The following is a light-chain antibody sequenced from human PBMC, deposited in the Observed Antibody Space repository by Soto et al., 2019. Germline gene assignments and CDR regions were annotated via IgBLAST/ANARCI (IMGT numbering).Light chain of an antibody. Sequence: DLQMTQSPSSLSASVGDRVTITCRASQGISTYLVWYQQKPGTVLKLLIFAASTLQSGVPSRFSGSGSGTDFTLTISSLQPEDVATYYCQNYNGAPWTFGQGTKVEIK. CDR1: QGISTY. J-gene: IGKJ1*01. CDR3: QNYNGAPWT. CDR2: AAS. V-gene: IGKV1-27*01.